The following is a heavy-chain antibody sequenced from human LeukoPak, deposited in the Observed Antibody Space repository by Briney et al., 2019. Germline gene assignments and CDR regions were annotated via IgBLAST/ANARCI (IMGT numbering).Heavy chain of an antibody. CDR1: GGSINSYY. CDR2: MYHSGSN. V-gene: IGHV4-59*01. CDR3: ASHYGDRHAFDI. D-gene: IGHD4-17*01. J-gene: IGHJ3*02. Sequence: SETLSLTCTVSGGSINSYYWSWIRQPPGKGLEWIGYMYHSGSNNYNPSLKSRVTISVDTSKNQFSLKMSSVTAADTAVYYCASHYGDRHAFDIWGQGTMVTVSS.